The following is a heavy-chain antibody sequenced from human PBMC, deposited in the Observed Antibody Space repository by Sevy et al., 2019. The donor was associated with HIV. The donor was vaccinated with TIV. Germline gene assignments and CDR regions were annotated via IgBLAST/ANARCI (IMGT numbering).Heavy chain of an antibody. CDR3: ARDNSVNPRVFGY. CDR1: GGSISSYY. J-gene: IGHJ4*02. CDR2: IYYTGTT. V-gene: IGHV4-59*13. Sequence: SETLSLTCTVSGGSISSYYWSWIRQPPGKGLEWIGYIYYTGTTDYNPSLKSRVTISRDTSKTQFSLKLTSVTAADTAVYYCARDNSVNPRVFGYWGQGAPVTVSS. D-gene: IGHD4-17*01.